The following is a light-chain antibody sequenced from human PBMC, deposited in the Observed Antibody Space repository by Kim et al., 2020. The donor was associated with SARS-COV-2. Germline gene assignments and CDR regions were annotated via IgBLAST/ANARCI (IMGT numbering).Light chain of an antibody. CDR2: DVS. Sequence: SITISCTGTSSDVGGYNYVSWYQQHPGKAPKFMIYDVSNRPSGVSNRFSGSKSGNTASLTISGLQAEDEADYYCSSYTSSSTPYVFGTGTKVTVL. CDR3: SSYTSSSTPYV. V-gene: IGLV2-14*03. CDR1: SSDVGGYNY. J-gene: IGLJ1*01.